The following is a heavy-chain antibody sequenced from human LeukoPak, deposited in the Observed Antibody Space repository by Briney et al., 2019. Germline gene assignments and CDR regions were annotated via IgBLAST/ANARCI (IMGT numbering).Heavy chain of an antibody. D-gene: IGHD3-22*01. CDR2: IIPIFGTT. CDR1: EGTFNSYA. J-gene: IGHJ4*02. V-gene: IGHV1-69*13. CDR3: ARGRFRYYDTSGYYPPSDS. Sequence: SVKVSCEASEGTFNSYAISWVRQAPGQGLEWMGGIIPIFGTTNYVQKLQGRVTITADESTSAAYMELRSLRSEDTAMYYCARGRFRYYDTSGYYPPSDSWGQGTLVTVSS.